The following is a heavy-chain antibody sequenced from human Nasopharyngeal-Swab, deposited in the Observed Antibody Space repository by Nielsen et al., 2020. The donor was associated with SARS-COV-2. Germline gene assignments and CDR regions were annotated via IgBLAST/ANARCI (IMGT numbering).Heavy chain of an antibody. CDR2: INHSGST. D-gene: IGHD3-22*01. CDR1: GGSFSGYY. V-gene: IGHV4-34*01. CDR3: ARAHLYPNYYDGSGLIDY. Sequence: SATLSLTCAVYGGSFSGYYWSWIRQPPGKGLERIGEINHSGSTNYNPSLKSRVTISVDTSKNQFSLKLSSVTAADTAVYYCARAHLYPNYYDGSGLIDYWGQGTLVTVSS. J-gene: IGHJ4*02.